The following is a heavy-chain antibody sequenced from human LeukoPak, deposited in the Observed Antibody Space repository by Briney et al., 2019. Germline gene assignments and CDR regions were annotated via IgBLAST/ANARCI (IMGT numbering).Heavy chain of an antibody. CDR2: IIPIFGTA. CDR3: AREMTAVTTFVDY. V-gene: IGHV1-69*13. CDR1: GGTFSSYA. D-gene: IGHD4-17*01. Sequence: SVKVSCKASGGTFSSYAISWVRQAPGQGLEWMGGIIPIFGTANYAQKFQGRVTITADESTSTAYMELSSLRSEDTAVYYCAREMTAVTTFVDYWGQGTLVTVSS. J-gene: IGHJ4*02.